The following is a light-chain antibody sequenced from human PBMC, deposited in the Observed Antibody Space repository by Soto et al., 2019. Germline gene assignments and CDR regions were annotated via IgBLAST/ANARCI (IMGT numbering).Light chain of an antibody. CDR2: AAS. J-gene: IGKJ5*01. CDR3: QQSYSNSIT. Sequence: DIQMTQSPSSLSASIGDRITITCRASQSISSHLYWFQQKPGQAPKLLIYAASSLQSGVPSRFSGRGSGTDFTLTISSLQPEDFATYYCQQSYSNSITFGQGTRLVIK. CDR1: QSISSH. V-gene: IGKV1-39*01.